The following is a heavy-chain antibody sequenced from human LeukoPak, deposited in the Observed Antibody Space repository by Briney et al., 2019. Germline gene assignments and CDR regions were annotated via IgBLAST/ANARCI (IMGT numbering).Heavy chain of an antibody. J-gene: IGHJ5*02. CDR2: INHSGST. V-gene: IGHV4-34*01. D-gene: IGHD2-2*01. CDR1: GGSFSGYY. CDR3: ASQRLGYCSSTSCHNWFDP. Sequence: XETLSLTCAVYGGSFSGYYWSWIRQPPGKGLEWIGEINHSGSTNYNPSLKSRVTISVDTSKNQFSLKLSSVTAADTAVYYCASQRLGYCSSTSCHNWFDPWGQGTLVTVSS.